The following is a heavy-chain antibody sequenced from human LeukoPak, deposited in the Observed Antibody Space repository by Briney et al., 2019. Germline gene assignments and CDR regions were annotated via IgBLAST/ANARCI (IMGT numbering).Heavy chain of an antibody. J-gene: IGHJ5*02. V-gene: IGHV4-59*08. CDR2: IYYIGTT. Sequence: KPSETLSLTCTVSGGSMNHYYWSWIRQSPGKGLEWLGSIYYIGTTNYNPSLNNRLTMSVDTSKNHFSLHLNSVTAADTAVYYCARRAVDGYNDWLDPWGQGTLVLVSA. CDR3: ARRAVDGYNDWLDP. CDR1: GGSMNHYY. D-gene: IGHD5-12*01.